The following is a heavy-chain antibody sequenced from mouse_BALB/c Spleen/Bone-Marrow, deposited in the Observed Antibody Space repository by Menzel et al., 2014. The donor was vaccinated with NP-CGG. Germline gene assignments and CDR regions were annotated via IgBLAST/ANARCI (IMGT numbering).Heavy chain of an antibody. CDR2: IYPSDSYT. V-gene: IGHV1-69*02. CDR1: GYTFTSYW. D-gene: IGHD1-1*01. J-gene: IGHJ4*01. CDR3: TGYGSSHYYAMDY. Sequence: QVQLKESGAELVRPGASVKLSCRASGYTFTSYWINWVKQRPGQGLEWIGNIYPSDSYTNYNQRFKDKATLTVDKSSSTAYMQLSSPTSEDSAVYYCTGYGSSHYYAMDYWGQGTSVTVSS.